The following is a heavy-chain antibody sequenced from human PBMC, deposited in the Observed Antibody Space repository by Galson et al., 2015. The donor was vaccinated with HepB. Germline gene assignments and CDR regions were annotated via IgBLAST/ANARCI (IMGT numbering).Heavy chain of an antibody. J-gene: IGHJ4*02. D-gene: IGHD1-26*01. CDR1: GFTFSSYS. CDR2: ISSSSYI. Sequence: SLRLSCAASGFTFSSYSMNWVRQAPGKGLEWVSSISSSSYIYYADSVKGRFTISRDNAKNSLCLQMNSLRAEDTAVYYCARDQTSYYGLNWGQGTLVTVSS. CDR3: ARDQTSYYGLN. V-gene: IGHV3-21*01.